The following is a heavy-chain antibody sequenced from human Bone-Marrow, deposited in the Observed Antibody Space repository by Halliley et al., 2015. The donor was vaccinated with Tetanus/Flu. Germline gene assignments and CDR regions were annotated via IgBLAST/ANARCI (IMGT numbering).Heavy chain of an antibody. V-gene: IGHV3-23*01. D-gene: IGHD2-15*01. J-gene: IGHJ6*02. CDR2: GST. Sequence: GSTYYAGSVKGRFSISRDNSKNTVYLQMNSLSAEDTAVYYCARSRPDSDGLHLGDYYYYGMDVWGQGTTVTVSS. CDR3: ARSRPDSDGLHLGDYYYYGMDV.